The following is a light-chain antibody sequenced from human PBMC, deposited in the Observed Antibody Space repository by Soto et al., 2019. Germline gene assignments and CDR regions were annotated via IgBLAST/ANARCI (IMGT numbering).Light chain of an antibody. Sequence: VLLTQSPLTLPVTLGQPASISRRSSQSLIYSNGKTYLNWYQPRPGQVPRRIIYEVSNRDFGVPGRFSGSGSGSGTDFTLKISRVEAEDVGVYYCMEGTPSFGQGTKVDIK. CDR1: QSLIYSNGKTY. V-gene: IGKV2-30*01. J-gene: IGKJ1*01. CDR2: EVS. CDR3: MEGTPS.